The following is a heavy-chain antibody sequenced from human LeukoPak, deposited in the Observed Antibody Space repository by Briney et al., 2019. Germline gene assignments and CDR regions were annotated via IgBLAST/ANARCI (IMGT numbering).Heavy chain of an antibody. J-gene: IGHJ3*02. CDR3: ASLRLVPASAFDI. Sequence: PSETLSLTCTVSGGSISSYYWSWIRQPPGKGLEWIGYIYYSGSTNYNPSLKSRVTISVDTSKNQFSLKLSSVTAADTAVYYCASLRLVPASAFDIWGQGTMVTVSS. CDR2: IYYSGST. V-gene: IGHV4-59*08. D-gene: IGHD2-2*01. CDR1: GGSISSYY.